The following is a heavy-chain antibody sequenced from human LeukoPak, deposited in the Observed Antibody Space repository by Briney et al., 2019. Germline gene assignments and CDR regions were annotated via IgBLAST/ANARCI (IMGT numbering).Heavy chain of an antibody. CDR1: GGSISSYY. V-gene: IGHV4-59*12. J-gene: IGHJ5*02. CDR2: IYYSGST. CDR3: ARRATAAAGKNWFDP. D-gene: IGHD6-13*01. Sequence: TASETLSLTCTVSGGSISSYYWSWIRQPPGKGLEWIGYIYYSGSTNYNPSLKSRVTISVDTSKNQFSLKLSSVTAADTAVYYCARRATAAAGKNWFDPWGQGTLVTVSS.